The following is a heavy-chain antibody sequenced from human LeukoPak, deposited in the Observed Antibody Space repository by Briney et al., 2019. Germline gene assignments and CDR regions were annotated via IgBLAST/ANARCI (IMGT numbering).Heavy chain of an antibody. Sequence: GGSLRLSCAASGFTFGSYEMNWVRQAPGKGLDWVSYISTSGSTIYYADSVKGRFTISRDNAKNSLYLQMNSLRAEDTAVYYCARDRSGMATILGPNDAFDIWGQGTMVTVSS. CDR1: GFTFGSYE. CDR3: ARDRSGMATILGPNDAFDI. D-gene: IGHD5-24*01. V-gene: IGHV3-48*03. J-gene: IGHJ3*02. CDR2: ISTSGSTI.